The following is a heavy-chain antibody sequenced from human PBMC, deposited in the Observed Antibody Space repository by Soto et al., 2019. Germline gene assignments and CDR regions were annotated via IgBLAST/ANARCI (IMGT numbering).Heavy chain of an antibody. CDR3: ARRWGYAFDI. CDR2: IYYSGST. Sequence: QVQLQESGPGLVKPSETLSLTCTVSGGSISSYYWSWIRQPPGTGLEWIGYIYYSGSTNYNPSLKSRVTLSVDTSKNQFSLKLSSVTAADKAVYYCARRWGYAFDIWGQGTMVTVSS. J-gene: IGHJ3*02. CDR1: GGSISSYY. V-gene: IGHV4-59*08. D-gene: IGHD1-26*01.